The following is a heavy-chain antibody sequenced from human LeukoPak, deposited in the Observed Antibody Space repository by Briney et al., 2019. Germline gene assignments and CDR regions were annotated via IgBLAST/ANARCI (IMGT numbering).Heavy chain of an antibody. V-gene: IGHV3-7*04. Sequence: GGSLRLSCAASGFTFSRSWMIWVRQAPGEGLEWVANIKEDGSQKFYVDSVKGRFTISRDNARNSLYLQMSSLRAEDTAVYYCARGFGDCWGQGTLVTVSS. J-gene: IGHJ4*02. CDR2: IKEDGSQK. CDR1: GFTFSRSW. CDR3: ARGFGDC. D-gene: IGHD3-10*01.